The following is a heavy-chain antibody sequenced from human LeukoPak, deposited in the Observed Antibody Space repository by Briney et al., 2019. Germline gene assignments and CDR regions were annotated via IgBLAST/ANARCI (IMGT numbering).Heavy chain of an antibody. CDR3: VRDGIRDIPGVITIRYDY. D-gene: IGHD3-10*01. J-gene: IGHJ4*02. Sequence: PGGSLRLSCAASGFTFSDYYMSWIRQAPGKGLEWVSYISSSSSYTNYADSVKGRFTISRDNAKNSLYLQMNSLRAEDTALYYCVRDGIRDIPGVITIRYDYWGQGTLVTVSS. CDR1: GFTFSDYY. V-gene: IGHV3-11*05. CDR2: ISSSSSYT.